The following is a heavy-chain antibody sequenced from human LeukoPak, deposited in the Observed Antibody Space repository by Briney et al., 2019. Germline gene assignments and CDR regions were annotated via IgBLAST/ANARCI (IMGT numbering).Heavy chain of an antibody. Sequence: NTSETLSLTCTVSGGSISSYYWSWIRQPPGKGLQRIGYIYYSGSTNYNPSLKSRVTISVDTSKNQFSLKLSSVTAADTAVYYCARGGQQWLVQGAFDIWGQGTMVTVSS. D-gene: IGHD6-19*01. J-gene: IGHJ3*02. CDR2: IYYSGST. CDR1: GGSISSYY. CDR3: ARGGQQWLVQGAFDI. V-gene: IGHV4-59*01.